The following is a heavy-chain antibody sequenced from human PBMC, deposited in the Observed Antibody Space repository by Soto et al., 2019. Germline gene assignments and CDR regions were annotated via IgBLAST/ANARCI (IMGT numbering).Heavy chain of an antibody. CDR2: ISYDGSNK. D-gene: IGHD6-13*01. V-gene: IGHV3-30-3*01. CDR3: ASRSRRKLVPYYYYGMDV. Sequence: QVQLVESGGGVVQTGRSLRLSCAASGFTFSSYAMHWVRQAPGKGLEWVAVISYDGSNKYYADSVKGRFTISRDNSKNTLYLQMNSLRAEDTAVYYCASRSRRKLVPYYYYGMDVWGQGTTVTVSS. CDR1: GFTFSSYA. J-gene: IGHJ6*02.